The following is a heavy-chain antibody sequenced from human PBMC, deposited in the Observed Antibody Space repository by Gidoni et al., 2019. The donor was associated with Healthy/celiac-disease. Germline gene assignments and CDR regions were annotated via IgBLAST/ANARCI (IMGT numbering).Heavy chain of an antibody. D-gene: IGHD3-22*01. Sequence: QVQLQESGPGLVKPSGTLSLTCAVSGGSISSSNWWSWVRQPPGKGLEWIGEIYHSGSTNSNPYLKSRVTISVDKSKNQFSLKLSSVTAADTAVYYCARSLVGSGYYWRYFDYWGQGTLVTVSS. CDR3: ARSLVGSGYYWRYFDY. CDR2: IYHSGST. V-gene: IGHV4-4*02. CDR1: GGSISSSNW. J-gene: IGHJ4*02.